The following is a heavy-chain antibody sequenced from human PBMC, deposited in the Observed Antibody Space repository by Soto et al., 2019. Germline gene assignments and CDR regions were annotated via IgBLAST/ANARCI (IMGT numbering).Heavy chain of an antibody. Sequence: PSETLSLTCTVSGGSIRSYYWSWIRQPPGKGLEWIGYIYYSGSTNYNPSLKSRVTISVDTSKNQFSLKLSSVTAADTAVYYCAWYEYSCDDYGDAFDICGRGTMVTVSS. J-gene: IGHJ3*02. D-gene: IGHD5-12*01. CDR1: GGSIRSYY. V-gene: IGHV4-59*08. CDR2: IYYSGST. CDR3: AWYEYSCDDYGDAFDI.